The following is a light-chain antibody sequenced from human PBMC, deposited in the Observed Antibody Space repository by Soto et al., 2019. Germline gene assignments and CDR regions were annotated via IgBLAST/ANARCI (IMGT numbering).Light chain of an antibody. Sequence: EVVMTQSPATLSVSPGERATLSCRASQRVSSKLAWYQQKPGQAPRLLIYDTSTRATGIPARFSGSGSGTEFTLTISSLQSEDFAVYYCQQYSNWPPSTFGQGTRLEIK. V-gene: IGKV3-15*01. CDR2: DTS. CDR3: QQYSNWPPST. J-gene: IGKJ5*01. CDR1: QRVSSK.